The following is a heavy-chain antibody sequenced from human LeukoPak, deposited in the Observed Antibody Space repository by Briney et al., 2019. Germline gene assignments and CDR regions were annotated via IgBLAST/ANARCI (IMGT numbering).Heavy chain of an antibody. CDR1: GFTFSSYD. D-gene: IGHD6-25*01. CDR2: IGTAGDT. CDR3: ARVLTARSGGYDAFDI. Sequence: AGGSLRLSCAASGFTFSSYDMHWVRQATGKGLEWVSAIGTAGDTYYPGSVKGRFTISRENAKNSLYLQMNSLRAGDTAVYYCARVLTARSGGYDAFDIWGQGTMVTVSS. V-gene: IGHV3-13*01. J-gene: IGHJ3*02.